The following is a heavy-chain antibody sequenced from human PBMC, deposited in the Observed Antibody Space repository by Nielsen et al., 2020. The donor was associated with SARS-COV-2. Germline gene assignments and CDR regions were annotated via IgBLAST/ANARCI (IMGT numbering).Heavy chain of an antibody. CDR2: IYYSGSV. CDR1: GDSLSSRNYY. V-gene: IGHV4-39*02. J-gene: IGHJ3*02. D-gene: IGHD2-2*01. Sequence: SGTLSLTCTVSGDSLSSRNYYWGWIRQPPGKGLEWIGTIYYSGSVSYNPSLRSRVTISVDTSKKHFSLKLTSVTAADTAVYFCARGDIAVVPAAMFRGDDAFDIWGQGTMVRVSS. CDR3: ARGDIAVVPAAMFRGDDAFDI.